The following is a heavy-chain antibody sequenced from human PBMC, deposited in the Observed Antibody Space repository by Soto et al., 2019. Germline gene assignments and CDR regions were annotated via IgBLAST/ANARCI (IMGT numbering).Heavy chain of an antibody. CDR2: ILHDGNNK. Sequence: GGSLRLSCAASGFTFSNYIMHWVRQAPGKGLEWVAIILHDGNNKYYADSVKGRFTISGDNSKNTLYLQMNSLRTEDTAIYYCARDDEGGSYCDLGYWGQGTLVTVSS. D-gene: IGHD3-10*01. J-gene: IGHJ4*02. V-gene: IGHV3-30-3*01. CDR1: GFTFSNYI. CDR3: ARDDEGGSYCDLGY.